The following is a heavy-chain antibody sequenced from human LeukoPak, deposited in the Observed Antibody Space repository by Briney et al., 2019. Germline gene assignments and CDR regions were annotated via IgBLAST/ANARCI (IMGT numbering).Heavy chain of an antibody. Sequence: ASETLSLTCTVSGGSISSGDYYWSWIRQPPGRGLEWIGYIYYSGSTYYNPSLKSRFTISVDTSKNQFSLKLSSVTAADTAVYYCAREFNGGSYYPYFDYWGQGTLVTVSS. J-gene: IGHJ4*02. CDR3: AREFNGGSYYPYFDY. CDR2: IYYSGST. CDR1: GGSISSGDYY. V-gene: IGHV4-30-4*08. D-gene: IGHD1-26*01.